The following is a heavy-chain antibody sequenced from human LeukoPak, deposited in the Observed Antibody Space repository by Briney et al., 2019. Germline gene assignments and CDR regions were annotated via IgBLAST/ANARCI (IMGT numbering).Heavy chain of an antibody. Sequence: GGSLRLSCAASGFTFSSYSMNWVRQAPGKGLEWVSSISSSSSYIYYADSVKGRFTISRDNAKNSLYLQMNSLRAEDTAVYYCASGTLSYYYGSGSYFGYWGQGTLVTVSS. CDR1: GFTFSSYS. D-gene: IGHD3-10*01. V-gene: IGHV3-21*01. J-gene: IGHJ4*02. CDR3: ASGTLSYYYGSGSYFGY. CDR2: ISSSSSYI.